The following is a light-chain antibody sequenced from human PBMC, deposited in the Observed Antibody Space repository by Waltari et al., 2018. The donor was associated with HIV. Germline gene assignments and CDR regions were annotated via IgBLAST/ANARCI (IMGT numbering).Light chain of an antibody. Sequence: QSALTQPPSASGSPGQSVTISCSGTSSDVGGYNYVSWYQRHPGKAPKLLIYEVIKRPSGFPDRFFGSKSGNTASLTVSGLQAEDEADYFCSSYAGDYNLVFGGGTKLTVL. J-gene: IGLJ3*02. CDR3: SSYAGDYNLV. CDR1: SSDVGGYNY. CDR2: EVI. V-gene: IGLV2-8*01.